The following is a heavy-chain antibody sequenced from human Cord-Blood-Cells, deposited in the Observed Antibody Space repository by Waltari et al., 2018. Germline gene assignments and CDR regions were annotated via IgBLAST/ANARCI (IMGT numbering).Heavy chain of an antibody. D-gene: IGHD3-3*01. Sequence: EVQLVESGGGLVQPGGSLRLSCAASGFTFSSYSMNWVRQAPGKGLEWVSYMSSSSSTIYYADSVKGRFTISRDNAKNSLYLQMNSLRDEDTAVYYCATYYDFWSGYYPPDYMDVWGKGTTVTVSS. V-gene: IGHV3-48*02. CDR3: ATYYDFWSGYYPPDYMDV. CDR2: MSSSSSTI. J-gene: IGHJ6*03. CDR1: GFTFSSYS.